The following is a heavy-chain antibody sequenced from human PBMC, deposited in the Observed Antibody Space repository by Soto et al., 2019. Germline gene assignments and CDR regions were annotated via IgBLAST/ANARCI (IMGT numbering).Heavy chain of an antibody. J-gene: IGHJ4*02. CDR2: ISYDGSNK. CDR3: AKGDNVVVTAMPSSLGFDY. D-gene: IGHD2-21*02. Sequence: GGSLRLSCAASGFTFSSYGMHWVRQAPGKGLEWVAVISYDGSNKYYADSVKGRFTISRDNSKNTLYLQMNSLRAEDTAVYYCAKGDNVVVTAMPSSLGFDYWGQGTLVTVSS. V-gene: IGHV3-30*18. CDR1: GFTFSSYG.